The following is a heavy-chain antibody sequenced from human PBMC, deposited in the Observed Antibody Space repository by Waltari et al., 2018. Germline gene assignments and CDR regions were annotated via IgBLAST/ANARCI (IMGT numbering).Heavy chain of an antibody. V-gene: IGHV1-8*03. CDR3: ARDGIAVAGTNFDY. D-gene: IGHD6-19*01. CDR2: MNPNSGNT. Sequence: QVQLVQSGAEVKKPGASVTFSCKASGYTFTSYDINWVRQATGQGLEWMGWMNPNSGNTGYAQKFQGRVTITRNTSISTAYMELSSLRSEDTAVYYCARDGIAVAGTNFDYWGQGTLVTVSS. CDR1: GYTFTSYD. J-gene: IGHJ4*02.